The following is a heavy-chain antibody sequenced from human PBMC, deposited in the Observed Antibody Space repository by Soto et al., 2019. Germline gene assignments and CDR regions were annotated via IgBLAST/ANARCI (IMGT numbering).Heavy chain of an antibody. J-gene: IGHJ4*02. CDR2: IYWNDDK. D-gene: IGHD3-16*01. V-gene: IGHV2-5*01. CDR1: GFPLSARGVG. Sequence: SGPTLVNPTETLTLTCTVSGFPLSARGVGVGWIRQPPGKALEWLAIIYWNDDKRYSPSLKSRLTITKDTSKNQVVLTMTNTDPVDTAKYYRAHSPWGAAPDYWGQGTLVTVSS. CDR3: AHSPWGAAPDY.